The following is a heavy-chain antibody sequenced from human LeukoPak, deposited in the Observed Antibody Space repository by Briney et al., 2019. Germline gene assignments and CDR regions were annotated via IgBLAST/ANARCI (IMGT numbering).Heavy chain of an antibody. V-gene: IGHV3-9*01. CDR3: AKYYGAAGFEL. CDR2: ISWNSGSI. D-gene: IGHD4-17*01. Sequence: GGSLRLSCAASRFTFDDYAMHWVRQAPGKGLEWVSGISWNSGSIGYADSVKGRFTISRDNAKNSLYLQMNSLRAEDTAFYYCAKYYGAAGFELWGRGALVPVSS. CDR1: RFTFDDYA. J-gene: IGHJ2*01.